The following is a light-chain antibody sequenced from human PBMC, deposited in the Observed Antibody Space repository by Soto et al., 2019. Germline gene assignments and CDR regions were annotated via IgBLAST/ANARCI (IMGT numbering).Light chain of an antibody. J-gene: IGKJ2*01. Sequence: DIVLTQSPATLSLPPGERATLSCRASQSVSSYLAWYQQRPGHVPRLLIYDASKRATGIPARFSASGSGTDFTLTISSLEPEDFAIYFCQQRSNWPPMYTFGQGTKLEIK. CDR1: QSVSSY. CDR3: QQRSNWPPMYT. V-gene: IGKV3-11*01. CDR2: DAS.